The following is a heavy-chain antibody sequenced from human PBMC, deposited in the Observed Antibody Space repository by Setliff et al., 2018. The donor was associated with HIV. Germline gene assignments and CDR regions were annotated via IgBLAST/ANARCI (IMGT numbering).Heavy chain of an antibody. CDR1: GYTFTGYY. D-gene: IGHD2-2*01. J-gene: IGHJ5*02. Sequence: VASVKVSCKASGYTFTGYYMHWVRQAPGQGLEWMGGIIPISGTVNYAQKFWGRVTITTHESTSTAYMELSSLRSEDTAVYYCARDFGGYCSSMSCPGLFDPWGQGTLVTVSS. CDR2: IIPISGTV. V-gene: IGHV1-69*05. CDR3: ARDFGGYCSSMSCPGLFDP.